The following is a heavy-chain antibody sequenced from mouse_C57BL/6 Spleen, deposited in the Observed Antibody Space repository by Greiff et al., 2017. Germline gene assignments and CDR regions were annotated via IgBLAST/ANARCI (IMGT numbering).Heavy chain of an antibody. CDR1: GYAFSSSW. V-gene: IGHV1-82*01. D-gene: IGHD2-3*01. CDR3: AFPYDGYLFDY. J-gene: IGHJ2*01. CDR2: IYPGDGDT. Sequence: VQLQQSGPELVKPGASVKISCKASGYAFSSSWMNWVKQRPGKGLEWIGRIYPGDGDTNYNGKFKGKATLTADKSSSTAYMQLSSLTSEDSAVXFCAFPYDGYLFDYWGQGTTLTVSS.